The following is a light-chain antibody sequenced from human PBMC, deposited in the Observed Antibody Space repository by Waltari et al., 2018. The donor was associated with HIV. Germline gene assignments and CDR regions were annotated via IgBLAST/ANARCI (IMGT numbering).Light chain of an antibody. Sequence: SYVLTQPPSVSVAPGQTARITWGGNNIAATKSVHWYRLNPGQAPVLVIYDDRDRPSGIPDRFSGSSSGDTATLTISRAEAGDEADYYCQVWDGRGDPVIFGGGTKLAVV. J-gene: IGLJ2*01. CDR3: QVWDGRGDPVI. CDR2: DDR. CDR1: NIAATKS. V-gene: IGLV3-21*02.